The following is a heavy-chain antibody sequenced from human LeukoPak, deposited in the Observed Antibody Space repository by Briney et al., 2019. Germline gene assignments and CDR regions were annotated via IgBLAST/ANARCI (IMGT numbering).Heavy chain of an antibody. CDR3: ARGGTTVAGTFWFDP. D-gene: IGHD6-19*01. J-gene: IGHJ5*02. CDR2: VYHTGSS. V-gene: IGHV4-4*02. CDR1: GGSISSTNW. Sequence: SETLSLTCAVSGGSISSTNWWTWVRQPPGEGLEWIGEVYHTGSSNYNPSLESRVTISVDKSKSQFSLNLSSVAAADTAVYYCARGGTTVAGTFWFDPWGQGTLVTVSS.